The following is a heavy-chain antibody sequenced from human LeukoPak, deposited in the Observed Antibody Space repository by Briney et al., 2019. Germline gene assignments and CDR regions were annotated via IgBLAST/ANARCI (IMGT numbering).Heavy chain of an antibody. Sequence: PSETLSLTCNVSGGSISSCSWSWIRQPPGQGLEWIGYIYYSRSTNYNPSLKRRVTQSVDTSKNQFSLKLSSVTAVDTAVYYCARLRPDYDILTGFPMDVWGPGTRVTVSS. V-gene: IGHV4-59*01. CDR2: IYYSRST. CDR3: ARLRPDYDILTGFPMDV. J-gene: IGHJ6*02. CDR1: GGSISSCS. D-gene: IGHD3-9*01.